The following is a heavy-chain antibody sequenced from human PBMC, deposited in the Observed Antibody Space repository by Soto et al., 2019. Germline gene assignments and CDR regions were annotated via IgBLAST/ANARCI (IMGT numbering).Heavy chain of an antibody. Sequence: SETLSLTCTVSGGSISTYYWSWIRQPPGKGLEWIGYIYYSGSTNYNPSLKSRVTISVDTSKNQFSLKLSSVTAADTAVYYCASRYGSAFDIWGQGTMVTVSS. CDR1: GGSISTYY. CDR2: IYYSGST. V-gene: IGHV4-59*01. J-gene: IGHJ3*02. D-gene: IGHD3-10*01. CDR3: ASRYGSAFDI.